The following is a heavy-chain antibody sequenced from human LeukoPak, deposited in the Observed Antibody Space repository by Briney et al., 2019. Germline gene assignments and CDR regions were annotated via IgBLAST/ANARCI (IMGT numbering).Heavy chain of an antibody. D-gene: IGHD2-21*02. Sequence: GGSLRLSCEASGFTVSSNYMSWVRQAPGKGLEWVSVVYSGGSTYYTDSVKGRITISRDISKNTLYLQMNSLRAEDTAVYYCAKLAPKVVTAVTFDYWGQGTLVTVSS. J-gene: IGHJ4*02. CDR1: GFTVSSNY. CDR2: VYSGGST. CDR3: AKLAPKVVTAVTFDY. V-gene: IGHV3-53*01.